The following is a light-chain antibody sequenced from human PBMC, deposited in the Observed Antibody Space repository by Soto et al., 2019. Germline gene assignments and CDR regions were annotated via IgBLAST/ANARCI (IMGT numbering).Light chain of an antibody. CDR1: SSDVGGYNY. J-gene: IGLJ1*01. Sequence: QSALTQPASVSGSPGQSITISCTGTSSDVGGYNYVSWYPQHPAKAPKRMICEVSNRPSGVSNRLSGSKSGNTASLTISGLPAEDEADYYCSSYTSSSPRVFGTGTKLTVL. CDR2: EVS. CDR3: SSYTSSSPRV. V-gene: IGLV2-14*01.